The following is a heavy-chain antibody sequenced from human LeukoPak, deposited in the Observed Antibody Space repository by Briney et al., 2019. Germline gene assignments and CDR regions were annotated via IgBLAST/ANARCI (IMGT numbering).Heavy chain of an antibody. CDR1: GFTFSSYS. J-gene: IGHJ4*02. D-gene: IGHD3-3*01. CDR2: ISSSSSYI. V-gene: IGHV3-21*01. Sequence: GGSLRLSCAASGFTFSSYSMNWVHQAPGKGLEWVSSISSSSSYIYYADSVKGRFTISRDNAKNSLYLQMNSLRAEDTAVYYCARTYDFWSGTTDYWGRGTLVTVSS. CDR3: ARTYDFWSGTTDY.